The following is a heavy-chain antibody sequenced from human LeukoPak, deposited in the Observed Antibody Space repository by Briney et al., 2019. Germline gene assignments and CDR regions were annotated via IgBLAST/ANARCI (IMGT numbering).Heavy chain of an antibody. V-gene: IGHV4-59*08. CDR2: IYYTGST. Sequence: PSETLSLTCSVSGGSISSLYWSWIRQPPGKGLEWIGYIYYTGSTNYNPSLRGRVTMFVDMSKNQFSLRLSSVTAADTAVYYCARHRAYSSSSPFDYWGQGTLVTVPS. J-gene: IGHJ4*02. CDR1: GGSISSLY. D-gene: IGHD6-6*01. CDR3: ARHRAYSSSSPFDY.